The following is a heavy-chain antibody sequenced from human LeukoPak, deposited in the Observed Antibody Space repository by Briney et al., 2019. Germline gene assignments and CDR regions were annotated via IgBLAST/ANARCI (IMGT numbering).Heavy chain of an antibody. CDR2: IYYSGST. J-gene: IGHJ5*02. CDR1: GGSISSYY. V-gene: IGHV4-59*01. D-gene: IGHD4-23*01. CDR3: ARETRGTVVT. Sequence: SETLSLTCTVSGGSISSYYWSWLRQPPGKGLEWIGYIYYSGSTNYNPSLKSRVTISVDTSKNQFSLKLSSVTAADTAVYYCARETRGTVVTWGQGTLVTVSS.